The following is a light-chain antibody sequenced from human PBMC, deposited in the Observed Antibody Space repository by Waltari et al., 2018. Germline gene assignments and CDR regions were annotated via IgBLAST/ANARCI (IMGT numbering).Light chain of an antibody. CDR2: PVD. CDR3: CSYAGNKWL. Sequence: QSALTQPASVSGSPGQSITIPCSGSSGYVGMFNLVPWYQQHPGKAPPLIIYPVDDRPSGVSYRFSASKSGHTASLTISGLQPEDEADYYCCSYAGNKWLFGGGTKVTVL. V-gene: IGLV2-23*02. CDR1: SGYVGMFNL. J-gene: IGLJ3*02.